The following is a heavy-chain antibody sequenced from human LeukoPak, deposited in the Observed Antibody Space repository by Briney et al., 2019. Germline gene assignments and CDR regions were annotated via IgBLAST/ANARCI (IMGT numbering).Heavy chain of an antibody. J-gene: IGHJ6*03. D-gene: IGHD3-10*01. CDR3: ARSYGSGIYYMDV. Sequence: SVKVSCKASGGTFSGYAISWVRQAPGQGLEWMGGIIPIFGTANYAQRFQGRVTITTDESTSTAYMELSSLRSEDTAVYYCARSYGSGIYYMDVWGKGTTVTVSS. CDR2: IIPIFGTA. CDR1: GGTFSGYA. V-gene: IGHV1-69*05.